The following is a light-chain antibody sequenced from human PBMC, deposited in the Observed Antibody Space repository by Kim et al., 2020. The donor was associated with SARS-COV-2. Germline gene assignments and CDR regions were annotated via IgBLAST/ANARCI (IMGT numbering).Light chain of an antibody. CDR1: QSVSSNY. V-gene: IGKV3-20*01. CDR2: GAS. CDR3: QLYGSSPKT. Sequence: EIVLTQSPGTLSLSPGERATLSCRASQSVSSNYLAWYQQKPGQTPRLLIYGASSRATGIPDRFSGSGSGTDFSLTISSLEPEDFAVYYCQLYGSSPKTFGQGTKLEI. J-gene: IGKJ2*01.